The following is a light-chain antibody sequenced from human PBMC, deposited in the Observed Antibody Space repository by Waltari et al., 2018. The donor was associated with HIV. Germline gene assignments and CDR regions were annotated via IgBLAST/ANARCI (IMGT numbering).Light chain of an antibody. Sequence: DIRLTQTPSTLSAAVRDTVTITCRPSQNIGTSLAWYQQNPGKAPTLLIYQASTLQNGVSSRFSGSGSGTEFTLTITSLQRDDFASYFCQQYETYYTFGQGSRLE. CDR2: QAS. J-gene: IGKJ2*01. V-gene: IGKV1-5*03. CDR1: QNIGTS. CDR3: QQYETYYT.